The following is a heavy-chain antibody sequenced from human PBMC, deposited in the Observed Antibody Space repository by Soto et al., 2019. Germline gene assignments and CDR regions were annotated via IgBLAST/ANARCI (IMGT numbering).Heavy chain of an antibody. Sequence: GGSLRLSCAASGFTFTNYAMNWVRQAPDKGLEWVSGISRSGGSTYSADSVKGRFTIARDNSRNTVYLQMNSLRTEDTAVYYCATTRVGPCSSSICFSGIFDGMDVWGQGTTVTVSS. CDR3: ATTRVGPCSSSICFSGIFDGMDV. D-gene: IGHD2-2*01. J-gene: IGHJ6*02. CDR1: GFTFTNYA. V-gene: IGHV3-23*01. CDR2: ISRSGGST.